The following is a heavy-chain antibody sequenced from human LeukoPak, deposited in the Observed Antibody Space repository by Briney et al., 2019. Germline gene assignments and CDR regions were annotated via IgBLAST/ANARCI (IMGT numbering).Heavy chain of an antibody. V-gene: IGHV3-48*04. Sequence: GGSLRLSCAASGFTFSNYWMSWVRQAPGKGLEWVSYISSSGSTIYYADSVKGRFTISRDNVKNSLYLQMNSLRAEDTAIYYCATSRGSWPDYFNYWGQGTLVTVSS. CDR1: GFTFSNYW. CDR3: ATSRGSWPDYFNY. D-gene: IGHD6-13*01. CDR2: ISSSGSTI. J-gene: IGHJ4*02.